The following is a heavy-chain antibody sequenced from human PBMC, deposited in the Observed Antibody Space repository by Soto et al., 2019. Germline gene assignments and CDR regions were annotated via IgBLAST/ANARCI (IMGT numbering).Heavy chain of an antibody. V-gene: IGHV3-23*01. CDR3: TASSGWYNAFDI. CDR2: ISGSGGST. CDR1: GFTFSSYS. J-gene: IGHJ3*02. D-gene: IGHD6-19*01. Sequence: GGSLRLSCAASGFTFSSYSMSWVRQAPGKGLEWVSAISGSGGSTYYADSVKGRFTISRDNSKNTLYLQMNSLRAEDTAVYYCTASSGWYNAFDIWGQGTMVT.